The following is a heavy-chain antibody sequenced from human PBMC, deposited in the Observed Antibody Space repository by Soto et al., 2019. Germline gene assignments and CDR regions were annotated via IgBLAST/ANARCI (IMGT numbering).Heavy chain of an antibody. CDR2: ISYDGSNK. J-gene: IGHJ4*02. CDR1: GFTFSSYG. V-gene: IGHV3-30*18. CDR3: VKDLRH. Sequence: QVQLVESGGGVVQPGRSLRLSCAASGFTFSSYGMHWVRQAPGKGLEWVAVISYDGSNKYYADSVKGRFTISRDNSKNTLYLQMNSLRAEDTAVYYCVKDLRHWGQGTLVTVSS.